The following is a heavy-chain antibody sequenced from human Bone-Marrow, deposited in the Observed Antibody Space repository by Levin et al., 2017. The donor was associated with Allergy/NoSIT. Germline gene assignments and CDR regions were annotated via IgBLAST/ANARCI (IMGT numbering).Heavy chain of an antibody. CDR1: GGSFSDYF. CDR3: ARVKVPITIFGLVIQTSRATATFDY. Sequence: PGGSLRLSCAVYGGSFSDYFWSWVRQPPGKGLEWIGEINHSGTTNYNPSLKSRVTMSVDTSKNQFSLKLNSVTAADTAVYYCARVKVPITIFGLVIQTSRATATFDYWGQGTLVTVSS. V-gene: IGHV4-34*01. CDR2: INHSGTT. J-gene: IGHJ4*02. D-gene: IGHD3-3*01.